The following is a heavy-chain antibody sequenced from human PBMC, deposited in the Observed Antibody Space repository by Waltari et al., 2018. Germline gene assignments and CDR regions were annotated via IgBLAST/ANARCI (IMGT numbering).Heavy chain of an antibody. J-gene: IGHJ6*02. CDR2: INSDGSST. D-gene: IGHD3-22*01. CDR3: ARVATKTYSSPVPGRPYYYGMDV. CDR1: GFTFSRYW. Sequence: EEQLVESGGGLAQPGESLRLSCAASGFTFSRYWMAWVRHAPGQGLVWVSRINSDGSSTTYADSVKGRFTISRDNGKNTLYVQMNRLRAEDTAVYYCARVATKTYSSPVPGRPYYYGMDVWGQGTTVTVSS. V-gene: IGHV3-74*01.